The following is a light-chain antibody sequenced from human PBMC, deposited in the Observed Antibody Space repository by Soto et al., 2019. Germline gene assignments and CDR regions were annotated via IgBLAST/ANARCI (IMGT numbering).Light chain of an antibody. V-gene: IGKV3-11*01. J-gene: IGKJ3*01. CDR2: DAS. CDR1: HSVSSN. CDR3: QQRSNWPPLFT. Sequence: EIVLTQSPCTLSLSPVERSTLSFIASHSVSSNFLAWYQQKPGQAPRLLIYDASNRATGIPARFSGSGSGTDFTLTISSLEPEDFAVYYCQQRSNWPPLFTFGPGTKVDIK.